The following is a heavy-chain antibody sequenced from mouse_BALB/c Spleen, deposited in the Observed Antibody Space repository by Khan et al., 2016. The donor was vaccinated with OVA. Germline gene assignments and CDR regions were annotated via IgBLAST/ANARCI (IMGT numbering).Heavy chain of an antibody. J-gene: IGHJ2*01. CDR3: STSYYDGYYFDY. CDR2: ISGDSSTI. Sequence: EVELVESGGGLVQPGGSRKLSCAASGFTFSSYGMHWVRQAPEKGLEWVAYISGDSSTIYYADTVKGRFTISRDNPKNTLFLQMTSLMSEDTAMYYLSTSYYDGYYFDYWGPGTTLTVSS. CDR1: GFTFSSYG. V-gene: IGHV5-17*02. D-gene: IGHD1-1*01.